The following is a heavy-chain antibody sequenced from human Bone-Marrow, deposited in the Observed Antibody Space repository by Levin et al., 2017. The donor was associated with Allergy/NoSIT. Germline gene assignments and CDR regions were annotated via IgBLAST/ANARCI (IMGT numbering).Heavy chain of an antibody. J-gene: IGHJ5*02. CDR1: GGTFSSYA. CDR2: IIPIFGTA. CDR3: ARLPSKVTKGGNWFDP. D-gene: IGHD4-11*01. V-gene: IGHV1-69*01. Sequence: KISCKASGGTFSSYAISWVRQAPGQGLEWMGGIIPIFGTANYAQKFQGRVTITADESTSTAYMELSSLRSEDTAVYYCARLPSKVTKGGNWFDPWGQGTLVTVSS.